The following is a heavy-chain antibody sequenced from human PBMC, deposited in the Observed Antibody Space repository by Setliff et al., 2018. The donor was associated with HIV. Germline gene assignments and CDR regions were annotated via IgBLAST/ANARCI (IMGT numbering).Heavy chain of an antibody. Sequence: ETLSLTCTVYGGSFSNYYTNWIRQPPGKGLEWVAKIKQDGSEEYYVDSVKGRFTISRDNAKNSVYLQMNSLRVEDTAMYYCTKDHLSGWASDCWGQGTLVTVSS. CDR3: TKDHLSGWASDC. D-gene: IGHD6-19*01. J-gene: IGHJ4*02. CDR1: GGSFSNYY. CDR2: IKQDGSEE. V-gene: IGHV3-7*01.